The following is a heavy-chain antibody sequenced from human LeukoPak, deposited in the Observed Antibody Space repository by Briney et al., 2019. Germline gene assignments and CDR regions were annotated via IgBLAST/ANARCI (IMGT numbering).Heavy chain of an antibody. D-gene: IGHD2-15*01. Sequence: GRSLRLSCAASGFTFSSYSMNWVRQAPGKGLEWVSSISSSSSYIYYADSVKGRFTISRDNAKNSLYLQMNSLRAEDTAVYCCARVAARGSHWFDPWGQGTLVTVSS. CDR1: GFTFSSYS. J-gene: IGHJ5*02. V-gene: IGHV3-21*01. CDR3: ARVAARGSHWFDP. CDR2: ISSSSSYI.